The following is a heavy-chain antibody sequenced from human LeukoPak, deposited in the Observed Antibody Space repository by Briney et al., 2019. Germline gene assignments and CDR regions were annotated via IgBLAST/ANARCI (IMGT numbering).Heavy chain of an antibody. Sequence: GGSLRLSCAASGFTFSNYWMNWVRQAPGKGLEWVANIKQDGGEKSYVDSVKGRFTISRDNAKNSLHLQMNSLRAEDTAVYYCARCRAYGSGNYYNSPMDIWGKGTTVTVSS. CDR2: IKQDGGEK. V-gene: IGHV3-7*01. J-gene: IGHJ6*03. D-gene: IGHD3-10*01. CDR3: ARCRAYGSGNYYNSPMDI. CDR1: GFTFSNYW.